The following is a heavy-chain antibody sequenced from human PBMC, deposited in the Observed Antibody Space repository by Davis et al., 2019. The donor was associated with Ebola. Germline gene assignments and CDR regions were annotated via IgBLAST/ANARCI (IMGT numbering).Heavy chain of an antibody. V-gene: IGHV6-1*01. Sequence: HSQTLSLTCAISGDSVSGSSGAWNWIRQSPSRGLEWLGRTYYSSKWYNESALSVKSRITISADTAKNQLSLHLNSVTPEDTAAYYCARGWLRSAFDQWGQGTLVTVSS. CDR2: TYYSSKWYN. CDR3: ARGWLRSAFDQ. D-gene: IGHD5-12*01. J-gene: IGHJ4*02. CDR1: GDSVSGSSGA.